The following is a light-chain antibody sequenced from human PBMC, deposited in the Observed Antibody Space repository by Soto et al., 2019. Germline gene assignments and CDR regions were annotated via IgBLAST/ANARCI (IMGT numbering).Light chain of an antibody. Sequence: EIVMTQSPATLSVSPGERATLSCRASQSVGSNLAWYQQKPGQAPRLLISGASTRATGIPARFSGNGSGTEFTLTISSLQSEDFAVYYCQQFDNWPLTFGQGTRLEIK. CDR3: QQFDNWPLT. J-gene: IGKJ5*01. CDR2: GAS. CDR1: QSVGSN. V-gene: IGKV3-15*01.